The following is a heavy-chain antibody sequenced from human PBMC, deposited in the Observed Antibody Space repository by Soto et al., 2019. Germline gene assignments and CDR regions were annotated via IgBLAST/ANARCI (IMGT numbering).Heavy chain of an antibody. D-gene: IGHD1-26*01. CDR1: GFTVSSYA. CDR2: SSGSGGST. Sequence: PGGALRLSCAASGFTVSSYAMSWVRQAPGKGLEWVSASSGSGGSTYYADSVKGRFTISRDNSKNALYLQMNSLRAEDTAVYYCAISGSYYDFDYWGQGTLVTVSS. CDR3: AISGSYYDFDY. V-gene: IGHV3-23*01. J-gene: IGHJ4*02.